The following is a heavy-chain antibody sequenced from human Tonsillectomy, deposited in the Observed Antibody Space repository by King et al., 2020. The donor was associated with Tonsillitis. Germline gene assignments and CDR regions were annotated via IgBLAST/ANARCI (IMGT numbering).Heavy chain of an antibody. V-gene: IGHV4-59*01. CDR2: IHYDGNT. CDR1: GGSISSYY. D-gene: IGHD6-25*01. J-gene: IGHJ5*02. Sequence: QLQESGPGLVKPSETLSLTCTVSGGSISSYYWTWIRQPPGKGLEWIGYIHYDGNTNYNPSLKSRVTISVDTSTNQLSLKLSSVTAADTAVYYCARESETADGWGSWFDPWGQGTLVTVSS. CDR3: ARESETADGWGSWFDP.